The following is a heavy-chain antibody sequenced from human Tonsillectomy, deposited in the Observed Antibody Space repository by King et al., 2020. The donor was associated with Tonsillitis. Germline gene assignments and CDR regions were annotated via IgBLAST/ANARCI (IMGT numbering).Heavy chain of an antibody. CDR1: GFTFSSYW. CDR2: IKQDGSEA. V-gene: IGHV3-7*03. D-gene: IGHD1-14*01. J-gene: IGHJ2*01. CDR3: ARDSLTATRAFDL. Sequence: VQLVESGGGLVQPGGSLRLFCAASGFTFSSYWMSWVRQAPGKGLEWVANIKQDGSEAYYVDSVTGRLTISRDNAENSLYLQMNSLRAEDTAVYYCARDSLTATRAFDLWGRGTLVTVSS.